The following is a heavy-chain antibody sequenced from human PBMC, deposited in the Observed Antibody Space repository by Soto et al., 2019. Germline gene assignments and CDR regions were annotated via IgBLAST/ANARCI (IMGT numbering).Heavy chain of an antibody. D-gene: IGHD3-3*01. J-gene: IGHJ6*02. CDR1: VYTFTSYD. CDR2: MNPNSGNT. Sequence: VQLVQSGAEVKKPGALVKVSCKASVYTFTSYDINWVRQATGQGLEWMGWMNPNSGNTGYAQKFQGRVTMTRNTSISTAYMELSSLRSEDTAVYYCARGDYDFWSGYSRPYYYYGMDVWGQGTTVTVSS. V-gene: IGHV1-8*01. CDR3: ARGDYDFWSGYSRPYYYYGMDV.